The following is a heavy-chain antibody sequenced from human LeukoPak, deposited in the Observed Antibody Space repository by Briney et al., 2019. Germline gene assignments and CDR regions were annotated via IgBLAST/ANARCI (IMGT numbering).Heavy chain of an antibody. V-gene: IGHV3-74*01. J-gene: IGHJ4*02. CDR2: INADGSST. D-gene: IGHD2-15*01. Sequence: QPGGSLRLSCAASGFTFSSYWMHWVRQAPGKGLVWVSRINADGSSTSYADSVKGRFTISRDNAKNTLYLQMNSLRAEDTAVYYCARSVSIGGLVDYWGQGTLVTVSS. CDR3: ARSVSIGGLVDY. CDR1: GFTFSSYW.